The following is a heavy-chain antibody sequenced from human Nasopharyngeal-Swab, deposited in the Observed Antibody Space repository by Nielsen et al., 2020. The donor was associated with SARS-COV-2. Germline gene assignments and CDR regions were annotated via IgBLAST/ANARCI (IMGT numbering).Heavy chain of an antibody. J-gene: IGHJ6*02. CDR3: ARTDSSGYYPVTYYYYGMDV. V-gene: IGHV3-30-3*01. Sequence: WIRQPPGKGLEWVAVISYDGSNKYYADSVKGRFTISRDNSKNTLYPQMNSLRAEDTAVYYCARTDSSGYYPVTYYYYGMDVWGQGTTVTVSS. D-gene: IGHD3-22*01. CDR2: ISYDGSNK.